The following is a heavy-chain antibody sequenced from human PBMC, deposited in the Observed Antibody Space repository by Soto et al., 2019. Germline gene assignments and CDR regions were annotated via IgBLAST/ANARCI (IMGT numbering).Heavy chain of an antibody. Sequence: QVQLVESGGGLVKPGGSLRLSCAASGFTFSDYYMSWIRQAPGKGLEWVSYISSSGSTIYYADSVKGRFTISRDNAKNSLYLQMNSLRAEDTAVYYCATLGKDCSSTSCRTSYYYYYGMDVWGQGTTVTVSS. V-gene: IGHV3-11*01. D-gene: IGHD2-2*01. J-gene: IGHJ6*02. CDR3: ATLGKDCSSTSCRTSYYYYYGMDV. CDR2: ISSSGSTI. CDR1: GFTFSDYY.